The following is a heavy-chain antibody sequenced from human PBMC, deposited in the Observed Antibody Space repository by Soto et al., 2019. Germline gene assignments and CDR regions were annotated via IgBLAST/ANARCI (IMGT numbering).Heavy chain of an antibody. CDR2: LYTDNTA. J-gene: IGHJ4*02. Sequence: EVQLVESGGDLVQPGGSLRLSCAVSGFSVSGVYMTWVRQVPGKGLEWISLLYTDNTAYYADSVKGRFTINKVSSKDTLFLQMNGLRAEDTAVYYCARVDTLYAEVDHWGQGTLVTVSS. D-gene: IGHD3-16*01. V-gene: IGHV3-66*01. CDR1: GFSVSGVY. CDR3: ARVDTLYAEVDH.